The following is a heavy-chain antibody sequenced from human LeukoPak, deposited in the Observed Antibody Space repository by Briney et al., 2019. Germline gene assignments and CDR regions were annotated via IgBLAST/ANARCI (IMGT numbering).Heavy chain of an antibody. CDR2: ISAYNVNT. CDR1: GYNLISYG. CDR3: ARAGGWAREDYKADAFHI. Sequence: ASVKVSCKASGYNLISYGIIWVRQAPGQGLEWMGWISAYNVNTNYAQKFQGRVTMTTDTSTSTAYMELRSLRSDDTAVYYCARAGGWAREDYKADAFHIWGQGTMVTVSS. J-gene: IGHJ3*02. V-gene: IGHV1-18*01. D-gene: IGHD6-19*01.